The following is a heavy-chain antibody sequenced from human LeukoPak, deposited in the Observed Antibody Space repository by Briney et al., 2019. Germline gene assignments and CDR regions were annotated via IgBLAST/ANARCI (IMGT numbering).Heavy chain of an antibody. CDR3: ARQWFGSGCYDAFDI. CDR1: GFTFSSYE. D-gene: IGHD3-10*01. V-gene: IGHV3-48*03. Sequence: GGSLRLSCAASGFTFSSYEVNWVRQAPGKGLEWVSYISSSGSTIYYADSVKGRFTISRDNAKNSLYLQMNSLRAEDTAVYYCARQWFGSGCYDAFDIWGQGTMVTVSS. CDR2: ISSSGSTI. J-gene: IGHJ3*02.